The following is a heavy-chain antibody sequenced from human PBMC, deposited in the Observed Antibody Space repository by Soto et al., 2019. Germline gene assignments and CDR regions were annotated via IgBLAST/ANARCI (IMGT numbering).Heavy chain of an antibody. CDR2: LYSGGST. CDR1: GFTVSSNY. V-gene: IGHV3-66*01. J-gene: IGHJ4*02. Sequence: EVQLVESGGGLVQPGGSLRLSCAASGFTVSSNYMSWVRQAPGKGLEWVEVLYSGGSTYYADSVKGRFTISRDNPKNTLYLPMNSLRADDTAVYYCARGGTMALDYWGQGTLVTVSS. D-gene: IGHD3-10*01. CDR3: ARGGTMALDY.